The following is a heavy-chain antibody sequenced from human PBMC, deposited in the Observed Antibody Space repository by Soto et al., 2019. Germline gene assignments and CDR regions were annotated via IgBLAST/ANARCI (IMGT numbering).Heavy chain of an antibody. CDR3: ARRLAAAGTYFDGMDV. CDR1: GGSISSSSYY. Sequence: QLQLQESGPGLVKPSETLSLTCTVSGGSISSSSYYWGWIRQPPGKGLEGIGSIYYRGSTYYNPSLKSRVTISVDTSKNQFSLKLISVTAADTAVYYCARRLAAAGTYFDGMDVWGQGTTVTVSS. V-gene: IGHV4-39*01. CDR2: IYYRGST. D-gene: IGHD6-13*01. J-gene: IGHJ6*02.